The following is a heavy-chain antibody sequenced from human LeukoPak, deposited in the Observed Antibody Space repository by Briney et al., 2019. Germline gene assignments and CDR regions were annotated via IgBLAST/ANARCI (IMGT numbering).Heavy chain of an antibody. CDR2: IYYSGST. J-gene: IGHJ5*02. D-gene: IGHD1-7*01. Sequence: PSQTLSLTCTVSGGSISSSSYYWGWIRQPPGKGLEWIGSIYYSGSTYYNPSLKSRVTISVDTSKNQFSLKLSSVTAADTAVYYCARDYGFLELQSWFDPWGQGTLVTVSS. V-gene: IGHV4-39*07. CDR3: ARDYGFLELQSWFDP. CDR1: GGSISSSSYY.